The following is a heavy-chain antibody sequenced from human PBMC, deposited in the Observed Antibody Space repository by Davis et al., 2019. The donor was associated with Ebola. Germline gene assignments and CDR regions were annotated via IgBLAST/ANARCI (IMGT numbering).Heavy chain of an antibody. CDR3: AKTYYDFWSGYVFDP. V-gene: IGHV3-30*02. J-gene: IGHJ5*02. CDR1: GFTFSSYG. CDR2: IRYDGSNK. Sequence: GESLKISCAASGFTFSSYGMHWVRQAPGKGLEWVAFIRYDGSNKYYADSVKGRFTISRDNSKNTLYLQMNSLRAEDTAVYYCAKTYYDFWSGYVFDPWGQGTLVTVSS. D-gene: IGHD3-3*01.